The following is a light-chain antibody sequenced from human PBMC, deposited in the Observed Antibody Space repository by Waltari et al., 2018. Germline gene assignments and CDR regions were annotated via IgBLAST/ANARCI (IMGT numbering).Light chain of an antibody. CDR2: EVS. CDR3: CSYAGSGSSVV. V-gene: IGLV2-23*02. Sequence: QSALTQPASVSGSPGQSITISCTGPSSDVGNYNLVPWYQQHPGKAPKLIIYEVSQRPSGVSNRFSGSKSGTTASLTISGLQAEDEADFYCCSYAGSGSSVVFGGGTKLTVL. CDR1: SSDVGNYNL. J-gene: IGLJ2*01.